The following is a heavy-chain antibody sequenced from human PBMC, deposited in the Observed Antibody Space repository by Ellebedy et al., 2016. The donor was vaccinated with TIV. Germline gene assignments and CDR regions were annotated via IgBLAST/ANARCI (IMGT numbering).Heavy chain of an antibody. Sequence: ASVKVSCXVSGYTLTELSMHWVRQAPGKGLEWMGGFDPEDGETIYAQKFQGRVTMTEDTSTDTAYMELSSLRSEDTAVYYCATAYPPVIAAAGIGWFNPWGQGTLVTVSS. CDR2: FDPEDGET. D-gene: IGHD6-13*01. CDR1: GYTLTELS. J-gene: IGHJ5*02. CDR3: ATAYPPVIAAAGIGWFNP. V-gene: IGHV1-24*01.